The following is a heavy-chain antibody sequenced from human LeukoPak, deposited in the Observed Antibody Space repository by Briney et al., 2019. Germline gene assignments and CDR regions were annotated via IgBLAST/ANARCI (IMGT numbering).Heavy chain of an antibody. V-gene: IGHV1-18*01. D-gene: IGHD2-15*01. Sequence: GASVKVSCKASGYTFTNYGISWVRQAPGQGLEWMGWISAYNVNTNYAHKVQGRVTMTTDTSTSTAYMELRSLRSDDTAVYYCARANGYCSGGICTFHAFPFDYWGQETLVTVSS. CDR2: ISAYNVNT. CDR1: GYTFTNYG. CDR3: ARANGYCSGGICTFHAFPFDY. J-gene: IGHJ4*02.